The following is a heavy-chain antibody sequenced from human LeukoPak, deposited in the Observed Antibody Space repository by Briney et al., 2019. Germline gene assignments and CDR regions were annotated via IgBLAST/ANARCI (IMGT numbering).Heavy chain of an antibody. CDR1: GLTFANAW. J-gene: IGHJ4*02. Sequence: GGSLRLSCAASGLTFANAWMKWVRQAPGKGLEWVGRIRSKSAGGTADYATPVKGRFSISRDDSQNTVFLQMNSLKTEDTAIYFCFTDDPRWPHWGQGTLVTVSS. CDR3: FTDDPRWPH. CDR2: IRSKSAGGTA. V-gene: IGHV3-15*01. D-gene: IGHD4-23*01.